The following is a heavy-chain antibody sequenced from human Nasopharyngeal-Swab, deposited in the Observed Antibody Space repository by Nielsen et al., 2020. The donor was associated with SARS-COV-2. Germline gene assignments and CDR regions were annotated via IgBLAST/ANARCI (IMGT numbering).Heavy chain of an antibody. D-gene: IGHD1-1*01. CDR2: ISFDGSKK. CDR3: ARDRTNDYYYYMDV. V-gene: IGHV3-30*03. CDR1: GFTFNSHG. Sequence: GESLKISCAASGFTFNSHGMHWVRQAPGKGLEWVAVISFDGSKKYYADSVKGRFTISRDNAKNSLYLQMNSPRAEDTAVYYCARDRTNDYYYYMDVWGKGTTVTVSS. J-gene: IGHJ6*03.